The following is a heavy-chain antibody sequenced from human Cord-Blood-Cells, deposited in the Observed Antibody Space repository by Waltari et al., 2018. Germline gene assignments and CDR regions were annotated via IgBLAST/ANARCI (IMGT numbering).Heavy chain of an antibody. CDR1: GGSISSSSYY. V-gene: IGHV4-39*07. Sequence: QLQLQESGPGLVKPSETLSLTCTVSGGSISSSSYYWGWIRQPPGKGLEWIGSIYYSGSTYYTPSLKSRAIISVCTSKYPFSRKLSSVTAPDTAVYYRARQGIGYPFAYWGQGTLVTVSS. CDR3: ARQGIGYPFAY. D-gene: IGHD3-3*01. CDR2: IYYSGST. J-gene: IGHJ4*02.